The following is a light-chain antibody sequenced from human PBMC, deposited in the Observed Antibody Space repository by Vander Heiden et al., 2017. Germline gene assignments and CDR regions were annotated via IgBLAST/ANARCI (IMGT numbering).Light chain of an antibody. Sequence: SYELTQPPSVSVPPGQTASITCSGDKLGDKYACWYQQKPGQSPVLVMYQDSKRPSGIPELFSGSNSGNTATLTISGTQAMDEADYYCQAWDSSTANVFGTGTKVTVL. V-gene: IGLV3-1*01. CDR1: KLGDKY. J-gene: IGLJ1*01. CDR2: QDS. CDR3: QAWDSSTANV.